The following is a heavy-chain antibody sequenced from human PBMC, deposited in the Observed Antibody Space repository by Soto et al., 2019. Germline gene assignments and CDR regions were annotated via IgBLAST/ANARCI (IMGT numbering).Heavy chain of an antibody. CDR2: ISSNGGST. V-gene: IGHV3-64*02. D-gene: IGHD6-6*01. CDR3: ARSPGIAARPPFDY. Sequence: GGSLRLSCAASGFTFSSYAMHWVRQAPGKGLEYVSAISSNGGSTYYADSVKGRFTISRDNSKNTLYLQMGSLRAEDMAVYYCARSPGIAARPPFDYWGQGTLVTV. CDR1: GFTFSSYA. J-gene: IGHJ4*02.